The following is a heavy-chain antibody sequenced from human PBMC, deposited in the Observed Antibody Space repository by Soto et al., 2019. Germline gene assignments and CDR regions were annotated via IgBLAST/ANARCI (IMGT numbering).Heavy chain of an antibody. CDR1: GFSLTIRGVG. J-gene: IGHJ4*02. Sequence: QITLKESGPTLVKPTQTLPLPSPSLGFSLTIRGVGLGGIRHPPGKALEWLALIYWDDVEGYSPSLKSRLTITKDTSKNQVVLTMTNMDPEDTATYYCAHRPRGYSYHFDYWGQGTLVTVSS. CDR3: AHRPRGYSYHFDY. D-gene: IGHD5-18*01. CDR2: IYWDDVE. V-gene: IGHV2-5*02.